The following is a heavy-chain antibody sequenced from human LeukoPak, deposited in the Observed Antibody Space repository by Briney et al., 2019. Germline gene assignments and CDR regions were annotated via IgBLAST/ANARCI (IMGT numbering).Heavy chain of an antibody. J-gene: IGHJ1*01. CDR2: ISSSSSYI. V-gene: IGHV3-21*01. D-gene: IGHD2-15*01. CDR3: ARDHSQSGSRRLFQH. Sequence: GGSLRLSCAASGFTFSSYSMNWVRQAPGKGLEWVSSISSSSSYIYYADSVKGRFTISRDNAKNSLYLQMNSLRAEDTAVYYCARDHSQSGSRRLFQHWGQGTLVTVSS. CDR1: GFTFSSYS.